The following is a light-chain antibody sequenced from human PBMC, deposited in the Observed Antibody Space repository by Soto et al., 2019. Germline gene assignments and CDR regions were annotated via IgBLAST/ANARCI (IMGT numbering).Light chain of an antibody. CDR2: EDN. CDR1: SGSIASNY. Sequence: NFMLTQPHSVSESPGKTVTISCTRSSGSIASNYVQWYQQRPGSAPTTVIYEDNQRLSGVPDRFSGSIDSSSNSASLTISGLKTEDEADYYCQSYDSGVVFGGGTKLTVL. V-gene: IGLV6-57*04. CDR3: QSYDSGVV. J-gene: IGLJ2*01.